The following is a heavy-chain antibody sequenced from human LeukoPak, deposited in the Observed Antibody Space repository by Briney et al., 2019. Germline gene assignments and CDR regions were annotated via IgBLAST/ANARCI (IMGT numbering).Heavy chain of an antibody. CDR2: ISSSGKTI. J-gene: IGHJ4*02. D-gene: IGHD6-13*01. CDR1: GFPFSNYE. CDR3: ATTSIAAAVPGCFDY. V-gene: IGHV3-48*03. Sequence: GGSLRLSCAASGFPFSNYEMNWVRQAPGKGLEWVSYISSSGKTIYYADSTKGRFTVSRDNAKNSLYLQMNSLRAEDTAVYYCATTSIAAAVPGCFDYWGQGTLVTVSS.